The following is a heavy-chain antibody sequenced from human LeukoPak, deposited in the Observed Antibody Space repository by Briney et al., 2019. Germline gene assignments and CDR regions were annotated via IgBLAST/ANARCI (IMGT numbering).Heavy chain of an antibody. V-gene: IGHV4-39*07. D-gene: IGHD3-9*01. CDR2: IYYSGST. J-gene: IGHJ4*02. CDR3: ARETYDILTGSDTTFDY. CDR1: GGSISSSSYY. Sequence: SETLSLTCTVSGGSISSSSYYWGWIRQPPGKGPEWIGSIYYSGSTYYNPSLKSRVTISVDTSKNQFSLKLSSVTAADTAVYYCARETYDILTGSDTTFDYWGQGTLVTVSS.